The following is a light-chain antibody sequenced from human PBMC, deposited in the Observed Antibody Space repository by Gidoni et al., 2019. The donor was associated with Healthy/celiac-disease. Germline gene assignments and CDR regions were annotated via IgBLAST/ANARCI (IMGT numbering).Light chain of an antibody. CDR3: QQSYSTPLLT. CDR2: AAS. V-gene: IGKV1-39*01. Sequence: DIQMTQSPSSLSASVGDRVTITCRESQSISSYLNWYQQKPGKAPNLLIYAASSLQSGVPSRFSGSGSGTDFTLTISSLQPEDFATYYCQQSYSTPLLTFGGGTKVEIK. CDR1: QSISSY. J-gene: IGKJ4*01.